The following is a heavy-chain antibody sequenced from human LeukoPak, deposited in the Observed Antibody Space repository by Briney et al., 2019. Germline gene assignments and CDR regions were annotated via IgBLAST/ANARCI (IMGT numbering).Heavy chain of an antibody. Sequence: QAGGSLRLSCAASGFTFSSYAMSWVRQAPGKGLEWVSAISGSGGSTYYADSVKGRFTISRDNSKNTLYLQMNSLRAEDTAVYYCAKGSGGSWYREYFQHWGQGTLVTVSS. D-gene: IGHD6-13*01. CDR1: GFTFSSYA. CDR2: ISGSGGST. V-gene: IGHV3-23*01. J-gene: IGHJ1*01. CDR3: AKGSGGSWYREYFQH.